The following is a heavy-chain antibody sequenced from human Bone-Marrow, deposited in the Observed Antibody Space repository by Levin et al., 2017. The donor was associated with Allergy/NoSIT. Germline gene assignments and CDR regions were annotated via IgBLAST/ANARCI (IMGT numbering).Heavy chain of an antibody. CDR2: ISASGGSA. V-gene: IGHV3-23*01. D-gene: IGHD2-8*01. CDR3: ARKMLYGDYFDC. Sequence: GDSLKISCAASGFAFSSYAMRWVRQAPGKGLEWVSAISASGGSAFYADSVKGRFTVSRDNSENTLYLQLNSLRAEDTAVYSCARKMLYGDYFDCWGQGTLVTVSS. CDR1: GFAFSSYA. J-gene: IGHJ4*02.